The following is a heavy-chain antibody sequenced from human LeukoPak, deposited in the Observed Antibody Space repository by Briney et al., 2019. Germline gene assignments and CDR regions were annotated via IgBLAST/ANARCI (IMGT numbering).Heavy chain of an antibody. V-gene: IGHV1-46*02. CDR3: ARGDEVRALDY. CDR2: INPGGFST. Sequence: ASVKVSCKASGYSSNRYHMHWLRQARGQGLEWMGIINPGGFSTTYSQKFKGRVTMTRDTSTSTVYLELSSLRSDDTAVYFCARGDEVRALDYWDQGTLATVSS. CDR1: GYSSNRYH. J-gene: IGHJ4*02. D-gene: IGHD3-10*01.